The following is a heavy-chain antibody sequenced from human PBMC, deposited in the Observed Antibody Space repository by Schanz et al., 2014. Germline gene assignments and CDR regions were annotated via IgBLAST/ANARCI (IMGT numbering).Heavy chain of an antibody. J-gene: IGHJ4*02. CDR2: ISGDGTTT. CDR3: AKYGTGKGVSFEY. D-gene: IGHD1-26*01. CDR1: GFTFSVYW. Sequence: EVQLVESGGGLVQPGGSLTLSCAASGFTFSVYWMHWVRQPPGEGLVSVSRISGDGTTTSYADSVKGRFTISRDNAKNTLYLQMNSLTAEDTAVYYCAKYGTGKGVSFEYWGQGTLVTVSS. V-gene: IGHV3-74*02.